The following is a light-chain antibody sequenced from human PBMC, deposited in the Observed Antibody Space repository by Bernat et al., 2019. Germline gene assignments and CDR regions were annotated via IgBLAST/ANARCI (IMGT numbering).Light chain of an antibody. CDR1: TSDVGRYNY. V-gene: IGLV2-14*03. CDR3: SSYTSTSTPYV. J-gene: IGLJ1*01. Sequence: QSALTQPASVSGSPGQSITISCTGTTSDVGRYNYVSWYQQHPGKVPKLIIYDVSDRPSGVSNRFSGSKSGNTASLTISGLQAEDEADYYCSSYTSTSTPYVFGTGPKVTVL. CDR2: DVS.